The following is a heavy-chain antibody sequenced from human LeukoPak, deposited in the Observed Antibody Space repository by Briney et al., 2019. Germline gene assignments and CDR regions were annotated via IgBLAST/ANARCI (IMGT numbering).Heavy chain of an antibody. D-gene: IGHD2-15*01. CDR3: AREGWWFDF. CDR2: TYYRSQWYV. J-gene: IGHJ4*02. Sequence: TSQTLSLTCAISVDSVSSNRAAWHWLRQSPSRGLEWLGRTYYRSQWYVDYASSVTSRIILTPDTSKNQFSPQLNSVTPEDTAVYYCAREGWWFDFWGQGTLVTVFS. V-gene: IGHV6-1*01. CDR1: VDSVSSNRAA.